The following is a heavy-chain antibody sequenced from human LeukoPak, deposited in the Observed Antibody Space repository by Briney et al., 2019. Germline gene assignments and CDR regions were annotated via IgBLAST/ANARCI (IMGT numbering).Heavy chain of an antibody. J-gene: IGHJ5*02. CDR1: GGSISSYY. Sequence: SETLSLTCTVSGGSISSYYWSWIRQPAGKGLEWIGRIYTSGSTNYNPSLKSRVTMSVDTSKNQFSLKLSSVTATDTAVYYCARAKEVVGATPPSCFAPGAKEPRVTVS. CDR2: IYTSGST. D-gene: IGHD1-26*01. CDR3: ARAKEVVGATPPSCFAP. V-gene: IGHV4-4*07.